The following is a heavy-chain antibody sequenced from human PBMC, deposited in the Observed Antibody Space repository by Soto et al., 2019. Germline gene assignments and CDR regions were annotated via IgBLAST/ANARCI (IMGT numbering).Heavy chain of an antibody. CDR3: ARPYSSRSVGGMDV. CDR2: ISYDGSNK. J-gene: IGHJ6*02. D-gene: IGHD6-13*01. CDR1: GFTFSSYA. Sequence: GGSLRLSCAASGFTFSSYAMHWVRQAPGKGLEWVAVISYDGSNKYYADSVKGRFTISRDNSKNTLYLQMNSLRAEDTAVYYCARPYSSRSVGGMDVWGQGTTVTVSS. V-gene: IGHV3-30-3*01.